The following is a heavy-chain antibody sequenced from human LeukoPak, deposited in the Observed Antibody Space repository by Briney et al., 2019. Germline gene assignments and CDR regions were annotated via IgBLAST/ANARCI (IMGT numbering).Heavy chain of an antibody. CDR2: INPNSGGT. Sequence: ASVKVSCKASGYTFTGYYMHWVRQAPGQGLEWMGWINPNSGGTNYAQKFQGRVTMTRDTSISTAYMELSRLRSDDTAVYYCARGPPAAIRSPPDYWGQGTLVTVSS. V-gene: IGHV1-2*02. J-gene: IGHJ4*02. D-gene: IGHD2-2*02. CDR3: ARGPPAAIRSPPDY. CDR1: GYTFTGYY.